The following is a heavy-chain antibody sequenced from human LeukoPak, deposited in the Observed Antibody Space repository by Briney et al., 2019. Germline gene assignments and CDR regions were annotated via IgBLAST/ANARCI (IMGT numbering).Heavy chain of an antibody. D-gene: IGHD3-3*01. CDR2: IYYSGST. CDR3: ARAETYYDFWSGYLNWFDP. Sequence: SETLSLTCTVSGGSVSSGSYYWSWIRQPPGKGLEWIGYIYYSGSTNHNPSLKSRVTISVDTSKNQFPLKLSSVTAADTAVYYCARAETYYDFWSGYLNWFDPWGQGTLVTVSS. V-gene: IGHV4-61*01. J-gene: IGHJ5*02. CDR1: GGSVSSGSYY.